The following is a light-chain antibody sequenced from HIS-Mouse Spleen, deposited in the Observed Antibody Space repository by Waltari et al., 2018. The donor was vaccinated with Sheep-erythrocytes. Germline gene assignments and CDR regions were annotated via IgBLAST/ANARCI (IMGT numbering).Light chain of an antibody. V-gene: IGLV2-14*01. CDR2: EVS. CDR1: SSDVGGYNY. CDR3: SSYAGSSTPWV. Sequence: QSALTQPVSVSGSPGQSITISCTGTSSDVGGYNYVPWYQQHPGKAPKLMIYEVSNRPSGVSNRFSGSKSGNTASLTISGLQAEDEADYYCSSYAGSSTPWVFGGGTKLTVL. J-gene: IGLJ3*02.